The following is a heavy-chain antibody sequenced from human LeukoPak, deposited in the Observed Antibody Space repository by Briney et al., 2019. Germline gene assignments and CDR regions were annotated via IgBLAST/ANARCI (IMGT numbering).Heavy chain of an antibody. CDR3: AKGSHSSGYYVFDY. V-gene: IGHV3-33*06. D-gene: IGHD3-22*01. J-gene: IGHJ4*02. CDR1: GFTFSSYG. CDR2: IWYDGSNK. Sequence: GGSLRLSCVASGFTFSSYGMHWVRQAPGKGLEWVAVIWYDGSNKYYADSVKGRFTISRDNSKNTLYLQMNSLRAEDTAVYYCAKGSHSSGYYVFDYWGQGTPVTVSS.